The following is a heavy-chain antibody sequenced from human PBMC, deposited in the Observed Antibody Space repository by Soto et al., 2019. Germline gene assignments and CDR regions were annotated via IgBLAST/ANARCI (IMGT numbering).Heavy chain of an antibody. CDR1: GGSFGSYA. CDR2: IIPIFGTA. Sequence: GASVKVSCKASGGSFGSYAISWVRQAPGQGLEWMGGIIPIFGTANYAQKFQGRVTITADESTSTAYMELSSLRSEDTAVYYCARDSRLKNYYDRSGPGNIDAFDIWGQGTMVTVSS. CDR3: ARDSRLKNYYDRSGPGNIDAFDI. V-gene: IGHV1-69*13. D-gene: IGHD3-22*01. J-gene: IGHJ3*02.